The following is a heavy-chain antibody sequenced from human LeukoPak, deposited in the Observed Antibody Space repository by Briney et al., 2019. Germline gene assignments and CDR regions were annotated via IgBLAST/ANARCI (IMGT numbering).Heavy chain of an antibody. CDR2: ISSGGSFT. Sequence: GGSLRLSCAASEFTFSDSYMSWTRQAPGKGLEWVSYISSGGSFTNYADSVKGRFTISRDNAKNSLYLQMSSLRAEDTAVYYCARVVLADSSGYYSAMDVWGQGTTVTVSS. CDR1: EFTFSDSY. J-gene: IGHJ6*02. V-gene: IGHV3-11*05. CDR3: ARVVLADSSGYYSAMDV. D-gene: IGHD3-22*01.